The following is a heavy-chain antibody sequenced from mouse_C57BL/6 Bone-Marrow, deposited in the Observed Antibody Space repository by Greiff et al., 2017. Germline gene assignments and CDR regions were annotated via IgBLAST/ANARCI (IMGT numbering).Heavy chain of an antibody. CDR3: ARIYSWYFDV. CDR2: ISSGGSYT. Sequence: EVKLMESGGDLVKPGGSLKLSCAASGFTFSSYGMSWVRQTPDKRLEWVATISSGGSYTYSPDSVKGRFTISRDNAKNTLYLQMSSLKSEDTAMYYCARIYSWYFDVWGTGTTVTVSS. D-gene: IGHD1-1*01. V-gene: IGHV5-6*01. CDR1: GFTFSSYG. J-gene: IGHJ1*03.